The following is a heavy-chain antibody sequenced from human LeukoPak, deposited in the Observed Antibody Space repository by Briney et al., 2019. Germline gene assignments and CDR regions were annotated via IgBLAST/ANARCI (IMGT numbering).Heavy chain of an antibody. V-gene: IGHV3-15*01. CDR2: IKSKTDGGTT. D-gene: IGHD2-2*01. J-gene: IGHJ4*02. CDR1: GFTFNKAR. Sequence: PGGSLRLSCAASGFTFNKARMTWVRQAPGKGLEWVGRIKSKTDGGTTDYGAPVKGRFTISRDDSKNTLYLQMNSLMTEDTAVYYCWVTSWDADWDYWGQGTLVTVSS. CDR3: WVTSWDADWDY.